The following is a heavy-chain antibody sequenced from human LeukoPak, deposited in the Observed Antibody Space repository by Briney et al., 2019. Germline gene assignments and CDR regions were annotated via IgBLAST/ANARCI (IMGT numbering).Heavy chain of an antibody. CDR1: GFTFSSYG. CDR2: IQSKAVGGTT. D-gene: IGHD3-10*01. V-gene: IGHV3-15*01. CDR3: TTEREVRGVTDY. Sequence: GGSLRLSCAASGFTFSSYGTHWVRQAPGKGLEWVGRIQSKAVGGTTDYAAPVKGRFTISRDDSKNTLYLQMNSLTGEDTAVYYCTTEREVRGVTDYWGQGTLVTVSS. J-gene: IGHJ4*02.